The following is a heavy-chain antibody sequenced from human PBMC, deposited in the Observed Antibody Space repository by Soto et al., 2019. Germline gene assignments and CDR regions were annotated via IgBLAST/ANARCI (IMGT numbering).Heavy chain of an antibody. V-gene: IGHV3-48*01. CDR2: ISSSSSTI. Sequence: GGSLRLSCVGSGFLFSNAWMNWVRQAPGKGLEWVSYISSSSSTIYYADSVKGRFTISRDNAKNSLYLQMNSLRAEDTAVYYCAREADYVNWFDPWGQGTLVTVSS. J-gene: IGHJ5*02. CDR3: AREADYVNWFDP. CDR1: GFLFSNAW. D-gene: IGHD4-17*01.